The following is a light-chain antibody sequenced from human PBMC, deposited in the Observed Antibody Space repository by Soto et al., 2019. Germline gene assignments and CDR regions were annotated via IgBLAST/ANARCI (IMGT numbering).Light chain of an antibody. Sequence: EIVLTQSPATLSLSPGERATLSCRASQRVSSSLSWYQQKPGQAPRLLIYDTSNRATGIPARFSGSGSETDFTLTISSLELEDSVVYACQQRSNWPYTFGQGTKLEIK. J-gene: IGKJ2*01. CDR1: QRVSSS. V-gene: IGKV3-11*01. CDR2: DTS. CDR3: QQRSNWPYT.